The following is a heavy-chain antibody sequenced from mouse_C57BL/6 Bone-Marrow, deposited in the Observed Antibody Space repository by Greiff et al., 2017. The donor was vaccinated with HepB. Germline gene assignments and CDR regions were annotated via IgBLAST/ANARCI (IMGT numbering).Heavy chain of an antibody. D-gene: IGHD1-1*01. Sequence: QVQLMESAAELVKPGASLKISCTVSGYTFTDHTIQWVKQTPEQGPEWIGYICPRDGSTKYDEKLKGRATVTADKSSSTAYLQLNSLTAEDSAVYFCARDLTTVVATDWYFDVWGTGTTVTVSS. CDR1: GYTFTDHT. CDR3: ARDLTTVVATDWYFDV. CDR2: ICPRDGST. V-gene: IGHV1-78*01. J-gene: IGHJ1*03.